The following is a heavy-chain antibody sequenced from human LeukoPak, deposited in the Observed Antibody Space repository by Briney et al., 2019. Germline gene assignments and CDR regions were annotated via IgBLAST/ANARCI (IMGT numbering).Heavy chain of an antibody. CDR1: GGSISSYY. J-gene: IGHJ2*01. D-gene: IGHD2-21*02. CDR2: IYYSGST. V-gene: IGHV4-59*01. Sequence: SETLSLTCTVSGGSISSYYWNWIRQPPGKGLEWIAYIYYSGSTNYNPSLKSRVTISVDTSKNQFSLKLSSVTAADTAVYYCARARMVVTATPYWYFDLWGRGTLVTVSS. CDR3: ARARMVVTATPYWYFDL.